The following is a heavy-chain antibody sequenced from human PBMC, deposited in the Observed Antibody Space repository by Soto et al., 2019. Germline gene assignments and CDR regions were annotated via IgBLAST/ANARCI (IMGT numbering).Heavy chain of an antibody. CDR2: ISYDGSNK. CDR3: AKEVYDYGDYSYFRH. CDR1: GFTVITYG. Sequence: GGSLRLSCAASGFTVITYGMHWVRQAPGKGLEWVAAISYDGSNKYYADAVKGRFTISRDNSTNTLYLQMNSLRAEDTAVYYCAKEVYDYGDYSYFRHWGQGTLVTVSS. J-gene: IGHJ1*01. D-gene: IGHD4-17*01. V-gene: IGHV3-30*18.